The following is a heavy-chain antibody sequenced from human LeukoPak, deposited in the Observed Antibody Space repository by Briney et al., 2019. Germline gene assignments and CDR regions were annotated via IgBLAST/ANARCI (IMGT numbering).Heavy chain of an antibody. Sequence: GGSLRLSCAASGFTVSSYAMSWVRQAPGKGLEWVSGISQNGGSTYYADSVKGRFTISRDNSKNTLYLQMNSLRAEDTAVYYCARDNGCSSTSCYTSEFDYWGQGTLVTVSS. J-gene: IGHJ4*02. CDR1: GFTVSSYA. CDR3: ARDNGCSSTSCYTSEFDY. V-gene: IGHV3-23*01. D-gene: IGHD2-2*02. CDR2: ISQNGGST.